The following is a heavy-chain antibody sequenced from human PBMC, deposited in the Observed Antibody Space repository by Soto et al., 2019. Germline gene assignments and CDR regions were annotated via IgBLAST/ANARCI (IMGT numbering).Heavy chain of an antibody. J-gene: IGHJ4*02. CDR2: ISSSSNTI. V-gene: IGHV3-48*02. Sequence: GGSLRLSCATSGFTFTSYSMNWVRQAPGRGLEWLSYISSSSNTIFYADSVKGRFTISRDSANSSLSLQLTSLRDDDTALYLCARGLGWRRGPFDFWGQGTPVTVSS. D-gene: IGHD2-21*01. CDR1: GFTFTSYS. CDR3: ARGLGWRRGPFDF.